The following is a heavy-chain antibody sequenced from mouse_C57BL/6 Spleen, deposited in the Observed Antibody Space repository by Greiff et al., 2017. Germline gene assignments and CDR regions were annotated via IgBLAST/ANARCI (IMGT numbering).Heavy chain of an antibody. V-gene: IGHV1-54*01. CDR3: ARSRDGRGYFDY. J-gene: IGHJ2*01. CDR2: INPGSGGT. CDR1: GYAFTNYL. Sequence: VKLQESGAELVRPGTSVKVSCKASGYAFTNYLIEWVKQRPGQGLEWIGVINPGSGGTNYNEKFKGKATLTADKSSSTAYMQLSSLTSEDSAVYFCARSRDGRGYFDYWGQGTTLTVSS. D-gene: IGHD1-1*01.